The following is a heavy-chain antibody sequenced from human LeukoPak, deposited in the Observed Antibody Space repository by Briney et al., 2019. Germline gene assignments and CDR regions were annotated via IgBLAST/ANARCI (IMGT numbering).Heavy chain of an antibody. Sequence: GGSLRLSCAASGFTFSSYGMHWVRQAPGKGLEWVAVISYDGSNKYYADSVKGRFTISRDNSKNTLYLQMNSLRAEDTAVYYCARDRGSGWYSYDAFDIWGQGTMVTVSS. CDR1: GFTFSSYG. V-gene: IGHV3-30*06. J-gene: IGHJ3*02. CDR2: ISYDGSNK. D-gene: IGHD6-19*01. CDR3: ARDRGSGWYSYDAFDI.